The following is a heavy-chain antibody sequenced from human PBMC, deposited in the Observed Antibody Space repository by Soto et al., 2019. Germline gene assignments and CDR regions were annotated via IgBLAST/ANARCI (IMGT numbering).Heavy chain of an antibody. V-gene: IGHV1-8*01. CDR2: MDPTSGNT. Sequence: ASVKVSCKAAGYTFTSCGINWVRQATGQGLEWMGWMDPTSGNTGYAQKIPGSVTMTRNTSISTAYMGLSSLRSEHTAVYYCALLRPLFPDYYSGMDVWGQGTTVTVSS. D-gene: IGHD2-15*01. J-gene: IGHJ6*02. CDR3: ALLRPLFPDYYSGMDV. CDR1: GYTFTSCG.